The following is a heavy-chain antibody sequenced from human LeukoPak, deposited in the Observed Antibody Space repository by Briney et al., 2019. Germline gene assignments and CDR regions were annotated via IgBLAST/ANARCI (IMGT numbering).Heavy chain of an antibody. CDR2: ISAYNGNT. Sequence: EASVKVSCKASGYTFNSYGISWVRQAPGRGLEWMGWISAYNGNTNYAQNLQGRVTITADTSTDTAYMELSSLRSEDTAVYYCATGPRADGSLDYWGQGTLVTVSS. J-gene: IGHJ4*02. CDR1: GYTFNSYG. D-gene: IGHD1-26*01. V-gene: IGHV1-18*01. CDR3: ATGPRADGSLDY.